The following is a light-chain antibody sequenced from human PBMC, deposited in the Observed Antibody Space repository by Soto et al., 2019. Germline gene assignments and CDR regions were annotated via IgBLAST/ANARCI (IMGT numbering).Light chain of an antibody. CDR1: QSVSNNY. Sequence: TKCASTLTQSPGERATLSCRASQSVSNNYVAWYQQKPGQAPRLLIYGATNRATGIPDRFSGSGSGTIITLTTSMQHPDYLTYYCCQHDTYSGTFGQGTKVDIK. CDR3: QHDTYSGT. J-gene: IGKJ1*01. V-gene: IGKV3-20*01. CDR2: GAT.